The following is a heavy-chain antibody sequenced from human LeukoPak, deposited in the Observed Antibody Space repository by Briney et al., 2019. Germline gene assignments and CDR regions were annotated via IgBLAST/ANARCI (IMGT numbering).Heavy chain of an antibody. V-gene: IGHV1-8*03. J-gene: IGHJ6*03. CDR1: GGTFSSYA. CDR2: MNPNSGNT. Sequence: ASVKVSCKASGGTFSSYAISWVRQATGQGLEWMGWMNPNSGNTGYAQKFQGRVTITRNTSINTAYMELSSLRSEDTAVYYCARGTTTNYYYYYMDVWGKGTTVTVSS. D-gene: IGHD4-11*01. CDR3: ARGTTTNYYYYYMDV.